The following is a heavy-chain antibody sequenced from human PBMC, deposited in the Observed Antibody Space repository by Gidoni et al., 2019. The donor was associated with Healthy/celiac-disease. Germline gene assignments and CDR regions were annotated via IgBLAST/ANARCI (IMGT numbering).Heavy chain of an antibody. CDR1: GFTFSSYG. CDR2: ISYDGSNK. J-gene: IGHJ4*02. Sequence: QVPLVASGGGVVQPGRSLRLSCAASGFTFSSYGMHWVRQAPGKGLEWVAVISYDGSNKYYADSVKGRFTISRDNSKNTLYLQMNSLRAEDTAVYYCATSYGIDYWGQGTLVTVSS. D-gene: IGHD4-17*01. CDR3: ATSYGIDY. V-gene: IGHV3-30*03.